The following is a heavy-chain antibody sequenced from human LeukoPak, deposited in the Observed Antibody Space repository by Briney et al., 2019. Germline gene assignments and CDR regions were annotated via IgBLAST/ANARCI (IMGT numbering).Heavy chain of an antibody. D-gene: IGHD6-13*01. Sequence: PGGSLRLSCAASGFTFSTYSMNWVRQAPGKGLEWVSYISTSSSTMYYADSVKGRFTISRDNARNSLYLQMNSLGAEDTAVYYCARDREKQQLPQFFYYYYMDVWGKGTTVTVSS. V-gene: IGHV3-48*01. CDR3: ARDREKQQLPQFFYYYYMDV. CDR2: ISTSSSTM. CDR1: GFTFSTYS. J-gene: IGHJ6*03.